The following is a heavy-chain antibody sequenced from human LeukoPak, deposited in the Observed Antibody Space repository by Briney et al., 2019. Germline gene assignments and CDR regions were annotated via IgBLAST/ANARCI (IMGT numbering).Heavy chain of an antibody. J-gene: IGHJ2*01. CDR2: IIPIFGTA. CDR1: GGTFSSYA. CDR3: ARVLVGSSLTGSWYFDL. V-gene: IGHV1-69*06. D-gene: IGHD2-8*02. Sequence: GASVKVSCKASGGTFSSYAISWVRQAPGQGLEWMGGIIPIFGTANYAQKFQGRVTITADKSTSTAYMELSSLRSEDTAVCYCARVLVGSSLTGSWYFDLWGRGTLVTVSS.